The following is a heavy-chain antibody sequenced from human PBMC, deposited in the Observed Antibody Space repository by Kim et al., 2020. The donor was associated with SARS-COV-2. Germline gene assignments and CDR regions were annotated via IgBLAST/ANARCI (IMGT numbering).Heavy chain of an antibody. V-gene: IGHV4-59*08. J-gene: IGHJ6*02. CDR2: IYYSGST. CDR1: GGSISSYY. Sequence: SETLSLTCTVSGGSISSYYWSWIRQPPGKGLEWIGYIYYSGSTNYNPSLKSRVTISVDTSKNQFSLKLSSVTAANTAVYYCARHGTGQQWLAYHYYYYYGMDVWGQGTTVTVSS. CDR3: ARHGTGQQWLAYHYYYYYGMDV. D-gene: IGHD6-19*01.